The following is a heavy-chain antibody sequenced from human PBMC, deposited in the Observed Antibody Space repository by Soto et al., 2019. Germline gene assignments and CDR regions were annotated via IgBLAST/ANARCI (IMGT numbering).Heavy chain of an antibody. CDR3: AKHFQAGLNSGWYWDY. D-gene: IGHD6-19*01. J-gene: IGHJ4*02. CDR2: ISGTGIIT. Sequence: PGGSLRLSCAASGFTFSNHAMSWVRQAPGKGLEWVSAISGTGIITYYADSVKGRFTISRDNSKNTLYLQINSLRAEDTAVYYCAKHFQAGLNSGWYWDYWGQGTLVTVSS. V-gene: IGHV3-23*01. CDR1: GFTFSNHA.